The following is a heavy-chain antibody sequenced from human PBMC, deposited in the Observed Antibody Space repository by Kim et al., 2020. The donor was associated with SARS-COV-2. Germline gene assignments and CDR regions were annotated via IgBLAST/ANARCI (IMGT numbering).Heavy chain of an antibody. J-gene: IGHJ3*02. Sequence: SETLSLTCTVSGGSISNGGYYWSWIRQHPGKRLEWIGYIYYSGSTYYNPSLKSRVTISVDTSKNQFSLKLSSVTAADTAVYYCARDLVEAAGTRSDAFDIWGQGTMVTVSS. CDR1: GGSISNGGYY. CDR3: ARDLVEAAGTRSDAFDI. D-gene: IGHD6-13*01. V-gene: IGHV4-31*03. CDR2: IYYSGST.